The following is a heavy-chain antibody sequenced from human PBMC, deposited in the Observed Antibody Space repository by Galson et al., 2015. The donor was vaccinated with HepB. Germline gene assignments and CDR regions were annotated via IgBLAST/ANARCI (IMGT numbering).Heavy chain of an antibody. D-gene: IGHD2-2*01. CDR2: IYYGGSGTP. Sequence: ETLSLTCTVSGGSIVSSSHYWGWIRQPPGKGLEWIGRIYYGGSGTPLYSPSLKSRVTISVDPSKNQFSLELRSVTAADTAVYYCARPRYCSSATRTAAFDYWGQGTLVTVSS. CDR3: ARPRYCSSATRTAAFDY. J-gene: IGHJ4*02. CDR1: GGSIVSSSHY. V-gene: IGHV4-39*01.